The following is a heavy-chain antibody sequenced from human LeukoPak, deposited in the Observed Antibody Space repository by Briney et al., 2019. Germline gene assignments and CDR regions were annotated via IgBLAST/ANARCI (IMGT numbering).Heavy chain of an antibody. CDR3: AKLWYYYDSSGYYYEDY. CDR1: GFTFSSYA. V-gene: IGHV3-23*01. D-gene: IGHD3-22*01. CDR2: ISGSGGST. J-gene: IGHJ4*02. Sequence: GGSLRLSCAASGFTFSSYAMSWVRQAPGKGLEWVSAISGSGGSTYYADSVKGRFTISRDNSKNTLYLQMNSLRAEDTAVYYCAKLWYYYDSSGYYYEDYWGQGTLVTVSS.